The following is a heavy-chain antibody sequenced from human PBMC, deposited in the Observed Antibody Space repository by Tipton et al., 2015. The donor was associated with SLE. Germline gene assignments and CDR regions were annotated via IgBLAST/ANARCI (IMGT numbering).Heavy chain of an antibody. D-gene: IGHD3-9*01. V-gene: IGHV4-59*02. CDR1: GGSVTNYY. J-gene: IGHJ4*02. CDR2: IYYTGTI. Sequence: TLSLTCTVSGGSVTNYYWSWIRQPPGKGLEWIGYIYYTGTISYNPSLKSRLIMTVDTSKNQFSLKLSSVTAADTAVYYCARGYRYFDWLSSYYFDYWGQGTLVTVSS. CDR3: ARGYRYFDWLSSYYFDY.